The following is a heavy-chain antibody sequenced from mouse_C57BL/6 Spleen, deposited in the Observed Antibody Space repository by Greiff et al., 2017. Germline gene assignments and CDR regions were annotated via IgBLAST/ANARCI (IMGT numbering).Heavy chain of an antibody. CDR2: IYWDDDK. CDR3: ARREAGYYYFDY. D-gene: IGHD2-3*01. Sequence: ESGPGILQSSQTLSLTCSFSGFSLSTSGMGVSWIRQPSGKGLEWLAHIYWDDDKRYNPSLKSRLTISKDTSRNQVFLKITSVDTADTATYYCARREAGYYYFDYWGQGTTLTVSS. J-gene: IGHJ2*01. CDR1: GFSLSTSGMG. V-gene: IGHV8-12*01.